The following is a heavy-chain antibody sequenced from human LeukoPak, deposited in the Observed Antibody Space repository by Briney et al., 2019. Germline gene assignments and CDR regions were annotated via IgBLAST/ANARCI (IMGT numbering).Heavy chain of an antibody. V-gene: IGHV3-7*01. Sequence: GGSLRLSCAASGFTFSSYWMSWVRQAPGKGLEWVANINGEGIEKYYVGSVRGRFTISRDNADNALYLQSNSLRGDDTAVYYCARGVDSAIDWWGQGTLVTVSS. CDR2: INGEGIEK. CDR3: ARGVDSAIDW. D-gene: IGHD3-9*01. J-gene: IGHJ4*02. CDR1: GFTFSSYW.